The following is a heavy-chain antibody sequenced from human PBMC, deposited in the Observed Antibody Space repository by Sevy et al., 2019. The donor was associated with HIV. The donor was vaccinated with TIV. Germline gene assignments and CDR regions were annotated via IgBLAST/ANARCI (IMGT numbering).Heavy chain of an antibody. CDR1: GFIFDDYG. V-gene: IGHV3-30*18. CDR2: ISHDGGKK. Sequence: GGSLRLSCVGSGFIFDDYGMHWVRQAPGKGLEWVALISHDGGKKYYADSVKGRFTISRDNFKNTMYLQMNTLRRDDTAASFCTKDPPVYGDFPYGMDVWGQGTTVTVSS. CDR3: TKDPPVYGDFPYGMDV. J-gene: IGHJ6*02. D-gene: IGHD4-17*01.